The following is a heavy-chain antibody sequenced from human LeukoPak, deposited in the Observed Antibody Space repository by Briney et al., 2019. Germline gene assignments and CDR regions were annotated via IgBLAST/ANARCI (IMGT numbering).Heavy chain of an antibody. V-gene: IGHV3-23*01. CDR1: EFSFSTYW. CDR2: ISGSGGST. Sequence: GGSLRLSCVASEFSFSTYWMSWVRQAPGKGLEWVSAISGSGGSTYYADSVKGRFTISRDNSKNTLYLQMNSLRAEDTAVYYCAKDDEGYSSSTFDIWGQGTMVTVSS. D-gene: IGHD6-13*01. CDR3: AKDDEGYSSSTFDI. J-gene: IGHJ3*02.